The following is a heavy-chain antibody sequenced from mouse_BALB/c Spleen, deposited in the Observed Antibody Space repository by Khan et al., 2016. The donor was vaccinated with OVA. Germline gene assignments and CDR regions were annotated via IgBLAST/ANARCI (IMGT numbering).Heavy chain of an antibody. CDR3: ARGYDFFAS. V-gene: IGHV1-26*01. CDR2: VNPNTDNI. Sequence: EVQLQQSGPDLVKPGASVKISCKASGYSFTLYYMSWVKQSHGKSLEWIGRVNPNTDNINYNQEFKGKAILTVDKSSNTAYMELRSLTSGDSAVYFGARGYDFFASWGQGTLVTGSA. CDR1: GYSFTLYY. J-gene: IGHJ3*01. D-gene: IGHD2-14*01.